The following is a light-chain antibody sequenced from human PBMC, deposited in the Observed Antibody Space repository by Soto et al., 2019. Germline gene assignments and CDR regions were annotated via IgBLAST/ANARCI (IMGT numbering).Light chain of an antibody. CDR2: GAS. J-gene: IGKJ1*01. Sequence: EIVLTQSPGTLSLSPGERATLSCRASQSVSSNYLAWYQQKPGQTPRLLIYGASSRATGIPDRFSGSGSGTDFTLTISRLEPEDVAVYYCQQDGSSPWTFGQGTKVEIK. CDR3: QQDGSSPWT. V-gene: IGKV3-20*01. CDR1: QSVSSNY.